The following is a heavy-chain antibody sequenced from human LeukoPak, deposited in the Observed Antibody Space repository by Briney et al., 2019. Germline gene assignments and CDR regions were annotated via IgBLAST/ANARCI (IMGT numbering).Heavy chain of an antibody. CDR1: GYTFTSYG. Sequence: ASVKVSCKASGYTFTSYGISWVRQAPGQGLEWMGWISAYNGNTNYTQKLQGRVTMTTDTSTSTAYMELRSLRSDDTAVYYCAIGKYSGSYSDYWGQGTLVTVSS. J-gene: IGHJ4*02. D-gene: IGHD1-26*01. CDR2: ISAYNGNT. V-gene: IGHV1-18*01. CDR3: AIGKYSGSYSDY.